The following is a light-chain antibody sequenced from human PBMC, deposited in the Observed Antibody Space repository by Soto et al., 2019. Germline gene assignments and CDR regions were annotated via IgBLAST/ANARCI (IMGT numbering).Light chain of an antibody. J-gene: IGLJ1*01. CDR1: SSDVGGYNY. CDR3: SSYTSSSTPYV. CDR2: EVS. V-gene: IGLV2-14*01. Sequence: QSVLTQPASVSGSPGQSITISCTGTSSDVGGYNYVSWYQQHPGKAPKLMIYEVSNRPSGVSNRFSGSKSGNTASLTISGLQAEDEVDYYCSSYTSSSTPYVFGTGTKLTVL.